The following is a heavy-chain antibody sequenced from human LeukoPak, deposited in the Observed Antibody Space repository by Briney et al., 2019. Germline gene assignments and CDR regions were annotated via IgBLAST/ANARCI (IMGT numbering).Heavy chain of an antibody. Sequence: PGGSLRLSCAASGFTVSSNYMSWVRQAPGKGLEWVSVIYSGGSTYYADSVKGRFTISRDNSKNTLYLQMNSLRAEDTAVYYCARGTLYSGWSYYFDYWGQGTLVRVSS. CDR3: ARGTLYSGWSYYFDY. CDR2: IYSGGST. D-gene: IGHD6-19*01. V-gene: IGHV3-66*01. CDR1: GFTVSSNY. J-gene: IGHJ4*02.